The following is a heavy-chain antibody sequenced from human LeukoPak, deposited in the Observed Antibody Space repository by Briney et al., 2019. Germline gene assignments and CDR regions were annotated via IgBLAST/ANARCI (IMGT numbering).Heavy chain of an antibody. D-gene: IGHD3-10*01. J-gene: IGHJ4*02. CDR3: ARDLWGMVRGITN. CDR1: GGTFSSYA. Sequence: ASVKVSCKASGGTFSSYAISWVRQAPGQGLEWMGRINPNSGGTNYAQKFQGRVTMTRDTSISTAYMELSRLRSDDTAVYYCARDLWGMVRGITNWGQGTLVTVSS. CDR2: INPNSGGT. V-gene: IGHV1-2*06.